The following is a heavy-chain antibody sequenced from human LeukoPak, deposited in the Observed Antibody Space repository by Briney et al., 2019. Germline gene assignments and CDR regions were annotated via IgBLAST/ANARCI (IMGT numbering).Heavy chain of an antibody. V-gene: IGHV3-23*01. Sequence: GGSLRLSCAASGFPLSSYAMSCVRQAPAKGLEGVSAISGICVSTYHPDSVRGRFTISRDNYKNTLYLQMNRLRAEVPAVYSCATPRVAVAASFDYWGRGTLVTVSS. D-gene: IGHD6-19*01. J-gene: IGHJ4*02. CDR3: ATPRVAVAASFDY. CDR2: ISGICVST. CDR1: GFPLSSYA.